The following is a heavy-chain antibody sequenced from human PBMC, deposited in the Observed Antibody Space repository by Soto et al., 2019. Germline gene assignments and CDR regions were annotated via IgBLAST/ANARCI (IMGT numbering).Heavy chain of an antibody. D-gene: IGHD1-26*01. CDR2: ISDSGGST. J-gene: IGHJ4*02. CDR1: EFTFSSYA. CDR3: AKAPSGSYYWTFDY. V-gene: IGHV3-23*01. Sequence: EVQLLESGGGLVQPGGSQRLSCVASEFTFSSYAMNWVRQAPGKGLEWVSGISDSGGSTYYADSVKGRFTISRDNSRSTLYLQMNNLRADDTAVYYCAKAPSGSYYWTFDYWGQGTLVTVSS.